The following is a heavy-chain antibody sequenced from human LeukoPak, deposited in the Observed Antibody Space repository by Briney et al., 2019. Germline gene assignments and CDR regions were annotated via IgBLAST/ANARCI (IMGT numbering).Heavy chain of an antibody. J-gene: IGHJ4*02. CDR3: ARDSGGFGELTFDY. D-gene: IGHD3-10*01. Sequence: GGSLRLSCAASGFTFSNYNMNWVRQAPGKGLEWVSYISSSGSTIYYADSVKGRFTISRDNAKNSLYLQMNSLRAEDTAVYYCARDSGGFGELTFDYWGQGTLVTVSS. CDR1: GFTFSNYN. CDR2: ISSSGSTI. V-gene: IGHV3-48*04.